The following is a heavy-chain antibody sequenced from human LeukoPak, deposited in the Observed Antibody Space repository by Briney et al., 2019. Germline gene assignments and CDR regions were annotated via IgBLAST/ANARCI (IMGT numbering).Heavy chain of an antibody. D-gene: IGHD1-26*01. Sequence: PGGSLRLSCAASGFTFSSYAMSWVRQAPGKGLEWVSAISGSGGSTYYADSVKGRFTISRDNSKNTLYLQMNSLRAEDTAIYYSAKGEVGATILEMGYWGQGTLVTVSS. CDR1: GFTFSSYA. J-gene: IGHJ4*02. CDR3: AKGEVGATILEMGY. CDR2: ISGSGGST. V-gene: IGHV3-23*01.